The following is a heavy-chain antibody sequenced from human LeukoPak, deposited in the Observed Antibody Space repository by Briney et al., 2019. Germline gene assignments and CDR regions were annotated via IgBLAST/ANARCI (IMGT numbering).Heavy chain of an antibody. D-gene: IGHD4-11*01. CDR3: AKGDYSNYVRSYFDY. Sequence: PGGSLRLSCAASGFTFSSYAMSWVRQAPGKGLERVSAISGSGGSTYYADSVKGRFTISRDNSKNTLYLQMNSLRAEDTAVYYCAKGDYSNYVRSYFDYWGQRTLVTVSS. J-gene: IGHJ4*02. CDR2: ISGSGGST. CDR1: GFTFSSYA. V-gene: IGHV3-23*01.